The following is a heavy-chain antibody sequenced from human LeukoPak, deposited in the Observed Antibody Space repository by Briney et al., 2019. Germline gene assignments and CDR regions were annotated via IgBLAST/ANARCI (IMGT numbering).Heavy chain of an antibody. V-gene: IGHV3-64*01. Sequence: QTGGSLRLSCAASGFTSSNYAMYWVRQAPGKGLEYVSAISSNGGSTYYANSVKGRFTISRDNSKNTLYLQMGSLRAEDMAVYYCARYRCSSTSCFVDYWGQGTLVTVSS. J-gene: IGHJ4*02. D-gene: IGHD2-2*01. CDR1: GFTSSNYA. CDR3: ARYRCSSTSCFVDY. CDR2: ISSNGGST.